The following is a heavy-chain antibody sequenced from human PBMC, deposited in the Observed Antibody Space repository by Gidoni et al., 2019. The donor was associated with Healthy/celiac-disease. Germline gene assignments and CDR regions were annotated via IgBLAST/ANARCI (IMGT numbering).Heavy chain of an antibody. V-gene: IGHV3-11*05. CDR1: GSTSRYYD. CDR2: ISSSSSYT. D-gene: IGHD3-22*01. J-gene: IGHJ4*02. Sequence: QVQLVESGGGLVKPGGSLRLSWAAYGSTSRYYDRGWIRQAPGKGLEWVSYISSSSSYTNYADSVKGRFTISRDNAKNSLYRQMNSLRAEDTAVYYCARDQGPTSRFDSSGDWGQGTLVTVSS. CDR3: ARDQGPTSRFDSSGD.